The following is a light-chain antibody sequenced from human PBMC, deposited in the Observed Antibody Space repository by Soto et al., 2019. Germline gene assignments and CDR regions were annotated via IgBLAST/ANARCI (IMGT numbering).Light chain of an antibody. V-gene: IGKV3-20*01. Sequence: ELVLTQSPGTLSLSPGRRATLSCRASQSVSNNYVAWYQQKPGQAPRLLNYGASNRATGIPDRFSGSGSGTDFTLTISRLEPEDFAVYYCQQYGSSGTFGQGTKVDI. CDR2: GAS. CDR3: QQYGSSGT. J-gene: IGKJ1*01. CDR1: QSVSNNY.